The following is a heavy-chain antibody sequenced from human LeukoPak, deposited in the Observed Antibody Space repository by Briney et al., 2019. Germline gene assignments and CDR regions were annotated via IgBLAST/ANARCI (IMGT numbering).Heavy chain of an antibody. J-gene: IGHJ6*02. CDR3: ARASKRSYDSSGYYYNYYYGMDV. Sequence: GGSLRLSCAASGFTFSDYYMSWIRQAPGKGLEWVSYISSSGSTIYYADSVKGRFTISRDNAKNSLYLQMNGLRAEDTAVYYCARASKRSYDSSGYYYNYYYGMDVWGQGTTVTVSS. CDR2: ISSSGSTI. D-gene: IGHD3-22*01. V-gene: IGHV3-11*01. CDR1: GFTFSDYY.